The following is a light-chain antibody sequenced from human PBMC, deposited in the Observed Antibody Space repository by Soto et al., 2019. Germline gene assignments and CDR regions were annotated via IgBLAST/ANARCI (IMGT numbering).Light chain of an antibody. CDR2: DVT. J-gene: IGLJ3*02. Sequence: QSALTQPASVSGSPGQSITISCTGTSSDVGGYNYVSWYQHHPGKAPKLMIYDVTNRPSGVSNRFSGSKSGNTASLTISGLQAVDEADYYCTSYTTSSPYLVFGGGTQLTVL. V-gene: IGLV2-14*03. CDR1: SSDVGGYNY. CDR3: TSYTTSSPYLV.